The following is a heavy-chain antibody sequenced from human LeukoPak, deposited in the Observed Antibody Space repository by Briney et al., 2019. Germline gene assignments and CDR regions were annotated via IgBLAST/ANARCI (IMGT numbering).Heavy chain of an antibody. Sequence: ASVKVSCKASGYTFTGYYMHWVRQAPGQGLEWMGWISAYNGNTNYAQKLQGRVTMTTDTSTSTAYMELRSLRSGDTAVYYCARELSSGWYNYFDYWGQGTLVTVSS. V-gene: IGHV1-18*04. CDR1: GYTFTGYY. CDR2: ISAYNGNT. J-gene: IGHJ4*02. D-gene: IGHD6-19*01. CDR3: ARELSSGWYNYFDY.